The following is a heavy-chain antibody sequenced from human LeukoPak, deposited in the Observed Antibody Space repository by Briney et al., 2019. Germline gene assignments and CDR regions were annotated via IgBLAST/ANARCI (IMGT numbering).Heavy chain of an antibody. J-gene: IGHJ6*03. Sequence: GGSLRLSCAASGFTFSSYNMNWVRQAPGKGLEWISYISGSSTTIYYADSVKGRFTISRDNSKNTLYLQMNSLRAEDTAVYYCAKSAAAGDYYYMDVWGKGTTVTVSS. CDR1: GFTFSSYN. CDR3: AKSAAAGDYYYMDV. CDR2: ISGSSTTI. V-gene: IGHV3-48*01. D-gene: IGHD6-13*01.